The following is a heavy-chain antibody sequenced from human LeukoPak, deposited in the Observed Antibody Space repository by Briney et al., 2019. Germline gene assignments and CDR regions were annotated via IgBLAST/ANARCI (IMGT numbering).Heavy chain of an antibody. D-gene: IGHD1-14*01. J-gene: IGHJ4*02. Sequence: GGSLSLSCAASGFTYSSYSMNWVRQAPGKGLEWVSSISSSSSYIYYADSVKGRFTISRDNAKNSLYLQMNSLRAEDTAVYYCARDPRGITGTTEYDYWGQGTLVTVSS. V-gene: IGHV3-21*01. CDR1: GFTYSSYS. CDR3: ARDPRGITGTTEYDY. CDR2: ISSSSSYI.